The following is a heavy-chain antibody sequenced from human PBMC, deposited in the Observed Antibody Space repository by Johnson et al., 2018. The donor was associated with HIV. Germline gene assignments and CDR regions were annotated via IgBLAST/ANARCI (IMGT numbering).Heavy chain of an antibody. CDR2: IYSGGST. CDR3: ARDSHWDRGAFDI. CDR1: GFTVSSYY. D-gene: IGHD3-10*01. V-gene: IGHV3-53*01. Sequence: VQLVESGGGLIQPGGSLRLSCAASGFTVSSYYMSWVRQAPGKGLEWVSVIYSGGSTDYPDSVKGRFTISRDNSKNTLYLQMNSLRAEDTAVYFCARDSHWDRGAFDIWGQGTMVTVSS. J-gene: IGHJ3*02.